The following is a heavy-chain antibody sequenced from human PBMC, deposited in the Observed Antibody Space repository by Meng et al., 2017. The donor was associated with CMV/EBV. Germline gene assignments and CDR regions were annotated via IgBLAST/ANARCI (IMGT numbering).Heavy chain of an antibody. CDR1: GFTFSSYD. CDR3: ARGTPDITMIVPPVAFDI. V-gene: IGHV3-13*01. CDR2: IGTAGDT. J-gene: IGHJ3*02. Sequence: GESLKISCAASGFTFSSYDMHWVRQATGKGLEWVSAIGTAGDTYYPGSVKGRSTISRENAKNSLYLQMNSLRAGDTAVYYCARGTPDITMIVPPVAFDIWGQGTMVTVSS. D-gene: IGHD3-22*01.